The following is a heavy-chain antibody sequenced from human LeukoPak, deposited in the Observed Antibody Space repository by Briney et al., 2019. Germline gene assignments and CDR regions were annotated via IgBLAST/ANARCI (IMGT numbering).Heavy chain of an antibody. CDR2: ISSSSNII. CDR1: GFTFSNYN. CDR3: ARDFAREFTIDY. Sequence: GGALRLSCAAPGFTFSNYNMNWVPQPPGKGQQWVSYISSSSNIIYYADSVKGRFTISRDNAKNSLFLQMNSLRAEDTAVFYCARDFAREFTIDYWGQGTLVTVSS. V-gene: IGHV3-48*01. J-gene: IGHJ4*02. D-gene: IGHD3-10*01.